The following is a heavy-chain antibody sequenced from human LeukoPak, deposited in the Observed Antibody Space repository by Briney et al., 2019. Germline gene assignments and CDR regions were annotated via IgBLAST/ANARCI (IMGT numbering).Heavy chain of an antibody. CDR3: ARTRTTVAPYFDY. D-gene: IGHD4-23*01. CDR2: ISSSSSTI. Sequence: GGSLRLSCAASGFTFSSYSMTWVRQAPGKGLEWVSYISSSSSTIYYADSVKGRFTISRDNAKNSLYLQMNSLRDEDTAAYYCARTRTTVAPYFDYWGQGTLVTVSS. J-gene: IGHJ4*02. CDR1: GFTFSSYS. V-gene: IGHV3-48*02.